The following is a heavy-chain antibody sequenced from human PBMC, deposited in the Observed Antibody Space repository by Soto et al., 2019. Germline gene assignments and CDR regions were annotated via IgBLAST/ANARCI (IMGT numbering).Heavy chain of an antibody. CDR3: ARLQAAAGDNDLVFDY. D-gene: IGHD6-13*01. CDR2: IDPSDSYT. CDR1: GYSFTSYW. V-gene: IGHV5-10-1*01. Sequence: EVQLVQSGAEVKKPGESLRISCKRSGYSFTSYWISWVRQMPGKGLEWMGRIDPSDSYTNYSPSFQGHVGNSADKSISTAYLQWSSVKASDTAMYYCARLQAAAGDNDLVFDYWGQGTLVTVSS. J-gene: IGHJ4*02.